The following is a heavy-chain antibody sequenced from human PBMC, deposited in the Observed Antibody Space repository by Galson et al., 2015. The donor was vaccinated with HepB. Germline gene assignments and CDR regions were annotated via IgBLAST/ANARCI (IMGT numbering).Heavy chain of an antibody. CDR2: IKNKTHGGTT. D-gene: IGHD1-26*01. CDR1: GLTFSNAW. J-gene: IGHJ5*02. CDR3: TSGIVGAP. V-gene: IGHV3-15*01. Sequence: SLRLSCAASGLTFSNAWMSWVRQAPGKGLEWVGRIKNKTHGGTTDYGAPVKGRFIISRDDSKNTLFLQMNSLKTEDTAVYYCTSGIVGAPWGQGTLVTVSS.